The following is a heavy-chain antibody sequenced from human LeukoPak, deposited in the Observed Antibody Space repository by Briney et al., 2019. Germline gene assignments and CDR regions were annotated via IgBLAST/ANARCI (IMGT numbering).Heavy chain of an antibody. Sequence: PGGSLRLSCAASGFTFSTYGMSWVRQAPGKGLEWVSGISSSGGSTSYADSVKGRFTISRDNSKNTLYLQMNSLRAEDTAVYYCARTGGSQGGNYWGQGTLVTVSS. V-gene: IGHV3-23*01. CDR3: ARTGGSQGGNY. D-gene: IGHD1-26*01. CDR2: ISSSGGST. CDR1: GFTFSTYG. J-gene: IGHJ4*02.